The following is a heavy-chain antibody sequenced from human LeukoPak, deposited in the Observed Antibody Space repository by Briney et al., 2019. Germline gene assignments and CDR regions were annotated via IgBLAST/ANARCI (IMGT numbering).Heavy chain of an antibody. CDR1: GGSFSGYY. V-gene: IGHV4-34*01. D-gene: IGHD3-3*01. J-gene: IGHJ4*02. Sequence: SETLSLTCAVYGGSFSGYYRSWMRQPPGKGLEWTGEINHSGSTNYNPSLKSRVTISVDTSKNQFSLKLSSVTAADTAVYYCARSLFVWSGYSSWGQGTLVTVSS. CDR2: INHSGST. CDR3: ARSLFVWSGYSS.